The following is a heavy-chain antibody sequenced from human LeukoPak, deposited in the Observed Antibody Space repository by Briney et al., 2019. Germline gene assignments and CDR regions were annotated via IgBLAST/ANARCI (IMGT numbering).Heavy chain of an antibody. D-gene: IGHD1-1*01. CDR1: GGSISSYY. J-gene: IGHJ4*02. CDR3: ARDPGWNDRWGYFDY. Sequence: SETLSLTCTVSGGSISSYYWSWIRQPPGKGLEWIGYIYYSGSTNYNSSLKSRVTISVDTSKNQFSLKLSSVTAADTAVYYCARDPGWNDRWGYFDYWGQGTLVTVSS. CDR2: IYYSGST. V-gene: IGHV4-59*01.